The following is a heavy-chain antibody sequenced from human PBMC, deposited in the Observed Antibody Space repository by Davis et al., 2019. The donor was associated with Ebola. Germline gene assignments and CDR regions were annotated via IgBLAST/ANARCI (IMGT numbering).Heavy chain of an antibody. J-gene: IGHJ3*01. CDR2: ISGVGGTT. Sequence: PGGSLRLSCAASGFTFDDYAMTWVRQAPGKGLEWVSVISGVGGTTYYADSVKGRFTISRDISDNTLFLQMNSLRVEDTAMYYCAREGYYGQNAFDVWGHGTLVTVSS. V-gene: IGHV3-23*01. D-gene: IGHD3-10*01. CDR3: AREGYYGQNAFDV. CDR1: GFTFDDYA.